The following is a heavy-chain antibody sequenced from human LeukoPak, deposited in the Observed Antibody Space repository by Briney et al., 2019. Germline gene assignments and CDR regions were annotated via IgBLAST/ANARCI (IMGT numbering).Heavy chain of an antibody. CDR1: GFTFSNYG. J-gene: IGHJ4*02. CDR3: ARRSAVARNYYFDY. Sequence: PGRSLRLSCAASGFTFSNYGMHWVRQAPGKGLEWVAVIWYDGSNKYYADSVKGRFTISRDNSKNTLYLQMNSLRAEDTAVYYCARRSAVARNYYFDYWGQGTLVTVSS. V-gene: IGHV3-33*01. CDR2: IWYDGSNK. D-gene: IGHD6-19*01.